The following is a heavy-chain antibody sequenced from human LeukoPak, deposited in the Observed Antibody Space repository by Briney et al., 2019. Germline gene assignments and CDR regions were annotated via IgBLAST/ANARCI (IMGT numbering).Heavy chain of an antibody. Sequence: GGSLRLSCAASGFTFSSYGMHWVRQAPGKGLEWLAFIRYDGSNKYYADSVKGRFTISRDNSKNTLYLQMNSLRAEDTAVYYCAKESCSSTSCYEYYFDYWGQGTLVTVS. D-gene: IGHD2-2*01. CDR2: IRYDGSNK. CDR3: AKESCSSTSCYEYYFDY. J-gene: IGHJ4*02. CDR1: GFTFSSYG. V-gene: IGHV3-30*02.